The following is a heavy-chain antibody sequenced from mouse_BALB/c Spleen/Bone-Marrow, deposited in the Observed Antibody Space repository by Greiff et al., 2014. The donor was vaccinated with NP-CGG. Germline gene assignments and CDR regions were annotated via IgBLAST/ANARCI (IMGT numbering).Heavy chain of an antibody. CDR3: ARVYYGNLDH. Sequence: QVQLKESGAELVRPGSSVKISCKASGYAFSTYWANWVKQRPGQGLEWIGQVSPGDGDTNYNGKFRGKATLTVDKSSSTAYIQLSSLTSEDSAVYFCARVYYGNLDHWGQGTTLTVSS. CDR1: GYAFSTYW. V-gene: IGHV1-80*01. CDR2: VSPGDGDT. J-gene: IGHJ2*01. D-gene: IGHD2-1*01.